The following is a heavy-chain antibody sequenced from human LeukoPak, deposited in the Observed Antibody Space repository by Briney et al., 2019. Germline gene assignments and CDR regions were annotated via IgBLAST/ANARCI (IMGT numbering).Heavy chain of an antibody. CDR3: ARDPPAVAINTYG. J-gene: IGHJ4*02. CDR1: GFTFDNYA. Sequence: GGSLRLSCAASGFTFDNYAMTWVRQAPGKGLEWVSAISDSGGVTYYADSVKGRFTISRDKSKNTLYLQMNSLRVEDTAVYYCARDPPAVAINTYGWGQGTLVTVSS. D-gene: IGHD5-24*01. V-gene: IGHV3-23*01. CDR2: ISDSGGVT.